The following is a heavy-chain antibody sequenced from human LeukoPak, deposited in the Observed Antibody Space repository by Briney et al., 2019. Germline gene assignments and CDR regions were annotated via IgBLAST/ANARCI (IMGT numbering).Heavy chain of an antibody. CDR2: MNPNSGNT. CDR3: ARGLRGWFGELYYYYGMDV. Sequence: GASVKVSCKASGYTFTSYDINWVRQATGQGLEWMGWMNPNSGNTGYAQKFQGRVTVTRNTSISTAYMELSSLRSEDMAVYYCARGLRGWFGELYYYYGMDVWGQGTTVTVSS. D-gene: IGHD3-10*01. J-gene: IGHJ6*02. V-gene: IGHV1-8*01. CDR1: GYTFTSYD.